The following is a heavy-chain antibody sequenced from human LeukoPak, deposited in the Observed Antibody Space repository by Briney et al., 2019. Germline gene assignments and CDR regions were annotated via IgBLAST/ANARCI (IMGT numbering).Heavy chain of an antibody. J-gene: IGHJ4*02. CDR2: IIPIFGTA. V-gene: IGHV1-69*13. CDR1: GGTFSSYA. D-gene: IGHD2-2*01. CDR3: ASSPSYCSSTSCPVRYFDY. Sequence: SVKVSCKASGGTFSSYAISWVRQAPGQGLEWMGGIIPIFGTANYAQKFQGRVTITADESTSTAYMELSSLRSEDTAVYYCASSPSYCSSTSCPVRYFDYWGQGTLVTVSS.